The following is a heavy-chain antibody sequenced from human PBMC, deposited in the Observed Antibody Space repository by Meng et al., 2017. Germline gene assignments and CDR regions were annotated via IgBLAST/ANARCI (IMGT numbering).Heavy chain of an antibody. CDR2: IYSGGST. CDR3: ARDRPGYSYGPDY. V-gene: IGHV3-53*04. CDR1: GFTVSSNY. Sequence: GESLKISCAASGFTVSSNYMSWVRQAPGKGLEWVSVIYSGGSTYYADSVKGRFTISRHNSKNTLYLQMNSLRAEDTAVYYCARDRPGYSYGPDYWGHGTPVTVSS. J-gene: IGHJ4*01. D-gene: IGHD5-18*01.